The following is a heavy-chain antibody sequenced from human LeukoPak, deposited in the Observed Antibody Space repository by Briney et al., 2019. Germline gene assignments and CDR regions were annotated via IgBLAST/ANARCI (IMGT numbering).Heavy chain of an antibody. CDR2: INHSGST. J-gene: IGHJ3*02. D-gene: IGHD3-10*01. CDR3: TKSDGYGLIRI. Sequence: SETLSLTCAVYGGSFSGYYWSWIRQPPGKGLEWIGEINHSGSTNYNPSLKSRVTISVDTSKNQLSLKVISMTAADTAVYYCTKSDGYGLIRICGRGTMVTVSS. V-gene: IGHV4-34*01. CDR1: GGSFSGYY.